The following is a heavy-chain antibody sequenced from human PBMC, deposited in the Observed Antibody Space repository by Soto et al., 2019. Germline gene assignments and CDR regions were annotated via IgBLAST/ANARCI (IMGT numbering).Heavy chain of an antibody. Sequence: ASVNVSCKVSGYTRTELSMHWVRQAPGKGLEWMGGFDPEDGEAIYAQKFQGRVTMTEDTSTDTAYMELSSLRSEDTAVYYCATAFISSGWGMDVRGLRTRVTVCS. J-gene: IGHJ6*02. V-gene: IGHV1-24*01. CDR1: GYTRTELS. CDR3: ATAFISSGWGMDV. CDR2: FDPEDGEA. D-gene: IGHD6-19*01.